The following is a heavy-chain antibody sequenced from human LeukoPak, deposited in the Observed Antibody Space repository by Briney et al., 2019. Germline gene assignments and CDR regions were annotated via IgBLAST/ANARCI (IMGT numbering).Heavy chain of an antibody. CDR3: ARDFLLQSEGLFDY. CDR1: GGSITNYW. D-gene: IGHD4-11*01. Sequence: SETLSLTCTVSGGSITNYWWSWIRQPAGKGLEWIGRFYISGSTNYNPSLKSRVTMTVDTSKNQFSLRLNSVTAADTAVYYCARDFLLQSEGLFDYWGQGTLVTVSS. V-gene: IGHV4-4*07. J-gene: IGHJ4*02. CDR2: FYISGST.